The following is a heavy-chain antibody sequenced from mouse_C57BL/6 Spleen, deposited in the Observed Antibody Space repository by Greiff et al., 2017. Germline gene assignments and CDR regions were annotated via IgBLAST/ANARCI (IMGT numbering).Heavy chain of an antibody. J-gene: IGHJ2*01. Sequence: LVESGPELVKPGASVKLSCKASGYTFTSYDINWVKQRPGQGLEWIGWIYPRDGSTKYNEKFKGKATLTVDTSSSTAYMELHSLTSEDSAVYFCAVGSYYFDYWGQGTTLTVSS. CDR1: GYTFTSYD. CDR2: IYPRDGST. CDR3: AVGSYYFDY. V-gene: IGHV1-85*01.